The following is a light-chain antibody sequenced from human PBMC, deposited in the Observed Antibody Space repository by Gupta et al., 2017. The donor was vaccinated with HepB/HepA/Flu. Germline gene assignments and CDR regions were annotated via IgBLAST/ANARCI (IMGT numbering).Light chain of an antibody. V-gene: IGKV3-20*01. CDR2: GAS. CDR1: QSVSSTY. J-gene: IGKJ2*01. Sequence: EIVLTQSPGTLSLSPGERATLSCWASQSVSSTYLAWYQQKPGQTPRLLIYGASRRATGIPDRFSGSGSGTDFTLTISRREPEDFAVYYCQQEGSSPYTFGXGTKLEIK. CDR3: QQEGSSPYT.